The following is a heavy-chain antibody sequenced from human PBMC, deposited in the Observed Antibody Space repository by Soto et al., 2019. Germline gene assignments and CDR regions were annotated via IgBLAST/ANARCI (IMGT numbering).Heavy chain of an antibody. J-gene: IGHJ3*02. CDR3: ATVHHDSSGYYSAAFDI. CDR2: FDPEDGET. CDR1: GYTLTELS. D-gene: IGHD3-22*01. V-gene: IGHV1-24*01. Sequence: ASVKVSCKVSGYTLTELSMHWVRQAPGKGLEWMGGFDPEDGETIYAQKFQGRVTMTEDTSTDTAYMELSSLRSEDTAVYYCATVHHDSSGYYSAAFDIWGQGTMVTVSS.